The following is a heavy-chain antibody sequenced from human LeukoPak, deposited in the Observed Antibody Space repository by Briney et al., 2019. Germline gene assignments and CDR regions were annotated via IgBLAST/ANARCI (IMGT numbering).Heavy chain of an antibody. D-gene: IGHD6-13*01. Sequence: SETLSLTCTVSGGSISSGSYYWSWIRQPAGKGLEWIGRIYTSGSTNYNPSLKSRVTISVDTSKNQFSLKLSSVTAADTAVYYCAREGVSSSWFPGYYYYMDVWGKGTTVTVSS. J-gene: IGHJ6*03. CDR3: AREGVSSSWFPGYYYYMDV. CDR1: GGSISSGSYY. CDR2: IYTSGST. V-gene: IGHV4-61*02.